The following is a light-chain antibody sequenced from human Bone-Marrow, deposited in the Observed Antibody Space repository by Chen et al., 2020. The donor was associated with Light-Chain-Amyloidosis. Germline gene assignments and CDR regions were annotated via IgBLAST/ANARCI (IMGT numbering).Light chain of an antibody. J-gene: IGLJ1*01. CDR2: EVT. CDR1: SSDVGGYNH. V-gene: IGLV2-14*01. CDR3: SSYTITNTLV. Sequence: QSALTQPACVSGSPGQPITIPCTGTSSDVGGYNHVSWYQQHQDKAPKLMIYEVTNRPSWVPDRFSGSKSDNTASMSISRLQTEDEADYFCSSYTITNTLVFGSGTRVTVL.